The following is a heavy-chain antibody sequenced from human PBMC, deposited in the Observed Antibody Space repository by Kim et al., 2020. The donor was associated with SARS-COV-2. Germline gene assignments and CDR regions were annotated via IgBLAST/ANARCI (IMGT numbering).Heavy chain of an antibody. CDR3: AKDSRLGHYDFWSGFSGGY. D-gene: IGHD3-3*01. V-gene: IGHV3-23*01. CDR2: ISGSGGST. J-gene: IGHJ4*02. CDR1: GFTFSSYA. Sequence: GGSLRLSCAASGFTFSSYAMSWVRQAPGKGLEWVSAISGSGGSTYYADSVKGRFTISRDNSKNTLYLQMNSLRAEDTAVYYCAKDSRLGHYDFWSGFSGGYWGQGTLVTVSS.